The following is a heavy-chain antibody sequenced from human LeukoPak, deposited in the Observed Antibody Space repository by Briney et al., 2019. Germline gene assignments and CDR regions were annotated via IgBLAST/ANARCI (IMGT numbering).Heavy chain of an antibody. D-gene: IGHD5-24*01. V-gene: IGHV3-23*01. J-gene: IGHJ5*02. CDR3: ARDRDGYILNNWFDP. CDR2: FSISGGNT. Sequence: GGSLRLSCAASGFTFSSNAMSWVRQAPGRGLEWVSSFSISGGNTYHADSVKGRFTISRDNSKNMLYLQMNSLRAEDTAVYYCARDRDGYILNNWFDPWGQGTLVTVSS. CDR1: GFTFSSNA.